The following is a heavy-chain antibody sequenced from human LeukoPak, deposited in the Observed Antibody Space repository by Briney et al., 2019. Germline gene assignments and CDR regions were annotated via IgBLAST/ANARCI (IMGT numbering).Heavy chain of an antibody. CDR3: AREAYTNTWPIDY. V-gene: IGHV3-7*01. D-gene: IGHD4-11*01. Sequence: GGSLRLSCTASGFTLSSYAMSWVRQAPGKGLEWVANIKRDGSETYCVDSVKGRFIISRDNAKNSLYLQMNSLRAEDTAVYYCAREAYTNTWPIDYWGQGALVTVSS. J-gene: IGHJ4*02. CDR1: GFTLSSYA. CDR2: IKRDGSET.